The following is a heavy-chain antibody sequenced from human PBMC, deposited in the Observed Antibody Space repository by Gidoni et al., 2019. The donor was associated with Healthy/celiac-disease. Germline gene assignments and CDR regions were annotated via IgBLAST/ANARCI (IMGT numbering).Heavy chain of an antibody. CDR3: ARDLRRWAARPNYYYYYGMDV. CDR1: GYTFTGYY. CDR2: INPNSGGT. J-gene: IGHJ6*02. D-gene: IGHD6-6*01. Sequence: QVQLVQSGAEVKKPGASVKVSCKASGYTFTGYYMHWVRQAPGQGLEWMGWINPNSGGTNDAQKFQGWVTMTRDTSISTAYMELSRLRSDDTAVYYCARDLRRWAARPNYYYYYGMDVWGQGTTVTVSS. V-gene: IGHV1-2*04.